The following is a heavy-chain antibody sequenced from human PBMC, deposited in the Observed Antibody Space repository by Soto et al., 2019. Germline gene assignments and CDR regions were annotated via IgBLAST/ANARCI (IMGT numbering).Heavy chain of an antibody. Sequence: GGSLRLSCAASGFMFSAYTMNWVRQAPGKGLEWLSSISDDGSYIDYADSLRGRFTVSRDNARNSLYLQIDSLGVEDTAVYYCATPYYFNHWGPGTLVTVSS. CDR1: GFMFSAYT. V-gene: IGHV3-21*06. J-gene: IGHJ1*01. D-gene: IGHD3-16*01. CDR3: ATPYYFNH. CDR2: ISDDGSYI.